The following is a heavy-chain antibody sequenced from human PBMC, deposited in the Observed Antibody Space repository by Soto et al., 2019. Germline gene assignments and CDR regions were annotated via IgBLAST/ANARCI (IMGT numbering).Heavy chain of an antibody. D-gene: IGHD6-19*01. CDR3: AKRLAVAGYFDY. CDR1: GFTFSSYA. CDR2: ISGSGGST. V-gene: IGHV3-23*01. Sequence: VGSLRLSCAASGFTFSSYAMSWVRQAPGKGLEWVSAISGSGGSTYYADSVKGRFTISRDNSKNTLYLQMNSLRAEDTAVYYCAKRLAVAGYFDYWGQGTLVTVSS. J-gene: IGHJ4*02.